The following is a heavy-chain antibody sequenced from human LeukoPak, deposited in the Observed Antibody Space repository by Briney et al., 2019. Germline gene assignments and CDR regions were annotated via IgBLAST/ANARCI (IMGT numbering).Heavy chain of an antibody. Sequence: VKPGGSLRLSCAASGFTFSSYSMNWVRQAPGKGLEWVSSISSSSSYIYYADSVKGRFTISRDNAKNSLYLQMNSLRAEDTAVYYCARDTPHVGWGVGNWGQGTLVTVSS. J-gene: IGHJ4*02. D-gene: IGHD3-10*01. CDR3: ARDTPHVGWGVGN. CDR2: ISSSSSYI. V-gene: IGHV3-21*01. CDR1: GFTFSSYS.